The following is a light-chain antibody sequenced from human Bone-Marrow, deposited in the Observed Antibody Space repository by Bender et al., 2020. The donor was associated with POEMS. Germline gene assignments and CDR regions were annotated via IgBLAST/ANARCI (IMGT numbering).Light chain of an antibody. CDR2: EVS. CDR3: CSYAGSSTHVV. Sequence: QSALTQPASVSGSPGQSLTISCTGTSSDVGGYNYVSWYQQHPAKAPKVMIYEVSERPSGVSNRFSGSKSGNTASLTISGLQAEDEADYYCCSYAGSSTHVVFGGGTKLTVL. CDR1: SSDVGGYNY. J-gene: IGLJ2*01. V-gene: IGLV2-23*02.